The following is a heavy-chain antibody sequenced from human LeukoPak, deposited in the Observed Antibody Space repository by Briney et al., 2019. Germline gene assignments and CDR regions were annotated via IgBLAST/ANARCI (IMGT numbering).Heavy chain of an antibody. Sequence: GGSLRLSCAASGFTFSSYGMHWVRQAPGKGLEWVAYIQYDGSNQQYADSVKGRFTISRDNSKNTLYLQINSLRAEDTAVYYCATASHYRGRGTSLDYWGQGTLVTVSS. CDR2: IQYDGSNQ. CDR1: GFTFSSYG. V-gene: IGHV3-30*02. J-gene: IGHJ4*02. D-gene: IGHD3-16*02. CDR3: ATASHYRGRGTSLDY.